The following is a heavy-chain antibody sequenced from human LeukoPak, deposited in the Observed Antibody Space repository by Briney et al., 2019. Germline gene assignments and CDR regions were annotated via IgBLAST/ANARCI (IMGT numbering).Heavy chain of an antibody. CDR3: ASQGGYGTLAYCGGDCYPGAFDI. Sequence: PSETLSLTCTVSGGSISSYCWSWIRQPAGKGLEWIGRIYTSGSTNYNPSLKSRVTMSVDTSKNQFSLKLSSVTAADTAVYYCASQGGYGTLAYCGGDCYPGAFDIWGQGTMVTVSS. J-gene: IGHJ3*02. CDR1: GGSISSYC. V-gene: IGHV4-4*07. CDR2: IYTSGST. D-gene: IGHD2-21*02.